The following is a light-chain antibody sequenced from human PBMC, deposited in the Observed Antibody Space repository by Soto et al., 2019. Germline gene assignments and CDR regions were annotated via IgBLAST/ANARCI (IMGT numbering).Light chain of an antibody. V-gene: IGLV3-27*01. Sequence: SYELTQPSSVSVSPGQTARIACSGDALAKTYSRWFQQKPGQAPVLVIYKDTERPSGIPERFSASSSGTTVTLTISGAQIEDEADYYCYCATDNTRVFGGGTKLTFL. J-gene: IGLJ2*01. CDR3: YCATDNTRV. CDR1: ALAKTY. CDR2: KDT.